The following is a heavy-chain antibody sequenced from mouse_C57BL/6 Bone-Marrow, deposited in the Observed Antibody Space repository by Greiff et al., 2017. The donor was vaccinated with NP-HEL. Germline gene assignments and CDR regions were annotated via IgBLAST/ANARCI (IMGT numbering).Heavy chain of an antibody. Sequence: QVQLQQSGTELVKPGASVKLSCKASGYTFTSYWMHWVKQRPGQGLEWIGNINPSNGGTNYNEKFKSKATLTVDKSSSTAYMQLSSLTSEDSAVYYCARNDYDRGAWFAYWGQGTLVTVSA. J-gene: IGHJ3*01. CDR2: INPSNGGT. CDR1: GYTFTSYW. D-gene: IGHD2-4*01. V-gene: IGHV1-53*01. CDR3: ARNDYDRGAWFAY.